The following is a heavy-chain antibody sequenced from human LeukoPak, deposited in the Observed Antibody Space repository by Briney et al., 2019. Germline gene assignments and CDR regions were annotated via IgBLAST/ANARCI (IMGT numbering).Heavy chain of an antibody. J-gene: IGHJ4*02. V-gene: IGHV2-5*02. Sequence: SGPTLVNPTETLRLTCTFSGFSLTTSGVGVGWIRQPPGKALEWLGLIYWDDDTRYSPSLKTRVTISKDTSKNEVVLSMTHVGPEDPATYYCARWPAPFKLFGIVLSSSDYCFDSWGQGVLVTVSA. CDR2: IYWDDDT. CDR3: ARWPAPFKLFGIVLSSSDYCFDS. D-gene: IGHD2/OR15-2a*01. CDR1: GFSLTTSGVG.